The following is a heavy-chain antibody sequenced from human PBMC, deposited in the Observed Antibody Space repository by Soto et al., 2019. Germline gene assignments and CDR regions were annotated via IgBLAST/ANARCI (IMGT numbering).Heavy chain of an antibody. CDR1: GFTFSNAW. CDR3: TTGPTIFGVVTPDYYYGMDV. D-gene: IGHD3-3*01. Sequence: GGSLRLSCAASGFTFSNAWMSWVRQAPGKGLEWVGRIKSKTDGGTTDYAAPVKGRFTISRDDSKNTLYLQMNSLKTEDTAVYYCTTGPTIFGVVTPDYYYGMDVWGQGTTVTVSS. J-gene: IGHJ6*02. CDR2: IKSKTDGGTT. V-gene: IGHV3-15*01.